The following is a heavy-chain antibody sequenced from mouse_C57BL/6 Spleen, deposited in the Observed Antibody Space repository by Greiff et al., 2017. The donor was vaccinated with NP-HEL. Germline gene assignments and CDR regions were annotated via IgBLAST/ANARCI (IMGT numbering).Heavy chain of an antibody. Sequence: VQLQQSGAELVRPGSSVKLSCKASGYTFTSYWMHWVKQRPIQGLEWIGNIDPSDSETHYNQKFKDKATLTVDKSSSTAYMQLSSLTSEDSAVYYCAGHYGSNPFAYWGQGTLVTVSA. CDR3: AGHYGSNPFAY. CDR2: IDPSDSET. V-gene: IGHV1-52*01. CDR1: GYTFTSYW. J-gene: IGHJ3*01. D-gene: IGHD1-1*01.